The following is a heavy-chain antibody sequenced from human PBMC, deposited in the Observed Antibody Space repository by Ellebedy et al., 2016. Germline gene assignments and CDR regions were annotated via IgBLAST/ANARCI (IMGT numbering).Heavy chain of an antibody. J-gene: IGHJ6*02. Sequence: FQGRVTITADKSTSTAYMEVNRLRSEDTAVYYCARGSGVSYGMDVWGQGTTVTVSS. CDR3: ARGSGVSYGMDV. V-gene: IGHV1-69*04. D-gene: IGHD2-8*01.